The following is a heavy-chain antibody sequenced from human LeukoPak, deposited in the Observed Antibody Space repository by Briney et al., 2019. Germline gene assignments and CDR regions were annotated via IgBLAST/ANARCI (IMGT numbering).Heavy chain of an antibody. D-gene: IGHD6-6*01. Sequence: SETLSLTCGVSGYSISSGYYWGWIRQPPGKGLEWIGSIYHSGSTSYNASLKSRVTISVDTSKNQFSLKLSSVTAADTAVYYCARGGGYSSSSWFGESYYMDVWGKGTTVTVSS. CDR3: ARGGGYSSSSWFGESYYMDV. CDR2: IYHSGST. J-gene: IGHJ6*03. CDR1: GYSISSGYY. V-gene: IGHV4-38-2*01.